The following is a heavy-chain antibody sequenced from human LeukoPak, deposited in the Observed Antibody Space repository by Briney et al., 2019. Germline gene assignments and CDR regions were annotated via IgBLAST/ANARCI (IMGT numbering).Heavy chain of an antibody. J-gene: IGHJ6*03. D-gene: IGHD6-13*01. Sequence: ASVKVSCKASGYTFTSYAMHWVRQAPGQRLEWMGWINAGNGNTKYSQEFQGRVTITRDTSASTVYMELSSLRSEDTAVYYCARDLSSSWEYYYYYMDVWGKGTTVTVSS. CDR1: GYTFTSYA. CDR3: ARDLSSSWEYYYYYMDV. V-gene: IGHV1-3*03. CDR2: INAGNGNT.